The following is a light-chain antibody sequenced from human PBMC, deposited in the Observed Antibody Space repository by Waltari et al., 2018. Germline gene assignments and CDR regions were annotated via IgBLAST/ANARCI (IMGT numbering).Light chain of an antibody. Sequence: DIVMTQSPDSLAVSLGERATITCKSGQSLLFTANNKNYLAWFHQKPVQPPNPLIYWSSTREYGFPDRFRGSGSGTDFTLTISSLQPADVAVYYCQQYLDTPSFGPGTRVEIK. CDR2: WSS. CDR1: QSLLFTANNKNY. CDR3: QQYLDTPS. V-gene: IGKV4-1*01. J-gene: IGKJ3*01.